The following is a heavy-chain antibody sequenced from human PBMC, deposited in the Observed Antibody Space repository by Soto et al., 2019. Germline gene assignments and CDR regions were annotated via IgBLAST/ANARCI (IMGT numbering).Heavy chain of an antibody. CDR3: ARISVASRYMDV. J-gene: IGHJ6*03. Sequence: SETLSLTCTVSGGSISSYYWSWIRQPPGKGLEWIGSFYYSGSTYYSPSLRSRVTISVDTSRKQISLRLSSVTAADTAVYYCARISVASRYMDVWGKGTTVTVSS. V-gene: IGHV4-59*05. D-gene: IGHD5-12*01. CDR2: FYYSGST. CDR1: GGSISSYY.